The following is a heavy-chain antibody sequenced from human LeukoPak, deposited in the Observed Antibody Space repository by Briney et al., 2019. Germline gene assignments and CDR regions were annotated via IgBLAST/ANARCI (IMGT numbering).Heavy chain of an antibody. CDR3: ARVLGYSYAHFDY. J-gene: IGHJ4*02. CDR1: GFTVSSNY. Sequence: QTGGSLRLSCAASGFTVSSNYMSWVRQAPGKGLEWGSVIYSGGSTYYADSVKGRFTISRHNSKNTLYLQMNSLRAEDTAVYYCARVLGYSYAHFDYWGQGTLVTVSS. CDR2: IYSGGST. D-gene: IGHD5-18*01. V-gene: IGHV3-53*04.